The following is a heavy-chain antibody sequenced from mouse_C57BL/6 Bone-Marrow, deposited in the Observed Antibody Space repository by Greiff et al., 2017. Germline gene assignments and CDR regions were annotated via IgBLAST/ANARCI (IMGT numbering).Heavy chain of an antibody. CDR1: GYTFTSYW. V-gene: IGHV1-55*01. CDR3: ARVRLRRGWFAY. J-gene: IGHJ3*01. Sequence: QVQLQQPGAELVKPGASVKMSCKASGYTFTSYWITWVKQRPGQGLEWIGDIYPGSGSTNYNEKFKSKATLTVDTSSSPAYMQLSSLTSEDSAVYYCARVRLRRGWFAYWGQGTLVTVSA. D-gene: IGHD2-4*01. CDR2: IYPGSGST.